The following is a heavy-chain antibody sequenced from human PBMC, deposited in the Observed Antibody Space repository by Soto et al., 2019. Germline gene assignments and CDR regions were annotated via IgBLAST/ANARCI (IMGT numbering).Heavy chain of an antibody. D-gene: IGHD4-17*01. CDR2: IIPIFGTA. Sequence: QVQLVQSGAEVKKPGSSVKVSCKASGGTFSSYAISWVRQAPGQGLEWMGGIIPIFGTANYAQKFQGRVTIPADESTSTAYMELSSLRSEDTAVYYCARGDYGDYDSYYYGMDVWGQGTTVTVSS. V-gene: IGHV1-69*12. CDR1: GGTFSSYA. J-gene: IGHJ6*02. CDR3: ARGDYGDYDSYYYGMDV.